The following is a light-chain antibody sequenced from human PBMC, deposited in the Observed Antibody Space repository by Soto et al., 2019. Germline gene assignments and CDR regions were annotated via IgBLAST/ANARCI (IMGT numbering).Light chain of an antibody. CDR3: QQFSSYPLT. CDR1: QSVGNN. CDR2: GAY. Sequence: EIVMTHSPATLSVSPWEITTLSCRASQSVGNNLAWYHQKPGQAPRLLIYGAYTRATGIPARFSGGGSGTDFTLTISRLEPEDFAVYYCQQFSSYPLTFGGGTKVDIK. J-gene: IGKJ4*01. V-gene: IGKV3-15*01.